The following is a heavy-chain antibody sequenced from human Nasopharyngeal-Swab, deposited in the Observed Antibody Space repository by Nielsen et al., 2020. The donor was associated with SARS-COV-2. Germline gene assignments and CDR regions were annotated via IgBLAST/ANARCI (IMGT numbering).Heavy chain of an antibody. Sequence: GESLKIPCQGSGYSFTSYWIARLRQIPGKGLEWMGIIYPRASDTRYSPSFQGQVTISADKSISTAYLQWSSLKASDTAMYYCVRPEGVATSFKYYFQYGMDVWGQGTMVTVPS. CDR1: GYSFTSYW. V-gene: IGHV5-51*01. CDR2: IYPRASDT. D-gene: IGHD5-12*01. CDR3: VRPEGVATSFKYYFQYGMDV. J-gene: IGHJ6*02.